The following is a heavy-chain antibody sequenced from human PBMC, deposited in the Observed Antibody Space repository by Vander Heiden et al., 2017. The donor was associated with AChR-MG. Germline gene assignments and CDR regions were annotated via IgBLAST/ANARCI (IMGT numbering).Heavy chain of an antibody. CDR2: ISDSGGTT. CDR1: GFTFSSYA. J-gene: IGHJ4*02. D-gene: IGHD6-13*01. Sequence: EMQLLESGGGFVQPRGSLRLSCAACGFTFSSYAMTWVRQAPGKGLEWVSAISDSGGTTYYAESVRGRFTISRDNSKNTLYLQMNSLRVEDTAVFYCASQGGSSWFDYWGQGTLVTVSS. V-gene: IGHV3-23*01. CDR3: ASQGGSSWFDY.